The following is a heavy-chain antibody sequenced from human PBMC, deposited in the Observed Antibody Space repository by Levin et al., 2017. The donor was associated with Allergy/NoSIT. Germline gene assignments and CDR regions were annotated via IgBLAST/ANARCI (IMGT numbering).Heavy chain of an antibody. D-gene: IGHD3-9*01. V-gene: IGHV3-48*01. CDR3: ARSHYDTLTGSADAFDI. Sequence: GSLKISCAASGFTFSHDAMNWVRQAPGKGLEWVSYISSGSGTIHYVDSVKGRFTISRDNAKNSLYLQMNSLRAEDTALYYCARSHYDTLTGSADAFDIWGQGTKVTVSS. J-gene: IGHJ3*02. CDR2: ISSGSGTI. CDR1: GFTFSHDA.